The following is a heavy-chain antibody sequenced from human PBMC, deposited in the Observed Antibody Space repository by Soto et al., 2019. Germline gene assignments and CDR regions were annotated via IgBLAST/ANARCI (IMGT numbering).Heavy chain of an antibody. J-gene: IGHJ4*02. CDR2: IYWNDDA. CDR3: IHDGKMEYTGYDRLDY. Sequence: QITLKEAGPMLMKPTQTLTLTCTFSGFSLSTSEVGVGWVRQPPGKALEWLALIYWNDDARYSPSLRNSLTITKDPPKTQVVLTMTNTDRVDTATYYCIHDGKMEYTGYDRLDYWGQGTLVAVSS. V-gene: IGHV2-5*01. D-gene: IGHD5-12*01. CDR1: GFSLSTSEVG.